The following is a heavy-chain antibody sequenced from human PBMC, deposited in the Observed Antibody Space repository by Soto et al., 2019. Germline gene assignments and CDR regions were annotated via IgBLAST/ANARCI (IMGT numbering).Heavy chain of an antibody. V-gene: IGHV3-33*01. J-gene: IGHJ3*02. CDR2: IWYGGSNK. CDR1: GFTFSSYG. CDR3: AGSGSYLDLGAFDI. D-gene: IGHD3-10*01. Sequence: GGSQRLSCAASGFTFSSYGMHWVRQAPGKGLEWVAVIWYGGSNKYYADSVKGRFTISRDNSKNTLYLQMNSLRDEDTAVYYCAGSGSYLDLGAFDIWGQGTMVTVSS.